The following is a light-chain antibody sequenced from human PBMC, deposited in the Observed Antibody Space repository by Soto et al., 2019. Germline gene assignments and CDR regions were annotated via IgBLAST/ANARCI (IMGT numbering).Light chain of an antibody. CDR1: QGISSY. CDR2: AAS. Sequence: IQLTQSPSSLSASVGDRVTITCRASQGISSYLAWYQQKPGKAPKLLIYAASTLQSGVPSRFSGSGSGTDFTLTIRSLQHEDFATYYCQQLNSYPLTFGQGTKLEIK. V-gene: IGKV1-9*01. CDR3: QQLNSYPLT. J-gene: IGKJ2*01.